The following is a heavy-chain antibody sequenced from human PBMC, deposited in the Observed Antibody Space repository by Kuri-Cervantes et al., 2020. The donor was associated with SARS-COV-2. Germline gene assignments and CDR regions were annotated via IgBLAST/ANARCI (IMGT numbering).Heavy chain of an antibody. CDR1: GFTFSSYS. J-gene: IGHJ4*02. Sequence: GGSLRLSCAASGFTFSSYSMNWVRQAPGKGLEWVSSISSSSSYIYYADPVKGRFTISRDNAKNSLYLQMNRLRAEDTAVYYCAREERAADGPGDYWGQGTLVTVSS. CDR2: ISSSSSYI. D-gene: IGHD6-13*01. CDR3: AREERAADGPGDY. V-gene: IGHV3-21*01.